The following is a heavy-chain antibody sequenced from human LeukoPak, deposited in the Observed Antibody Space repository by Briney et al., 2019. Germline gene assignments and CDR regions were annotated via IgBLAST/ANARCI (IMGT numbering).Heavy chain of an antibody. D-gene: IGHD3-22*01. J-gene: IGHJ4*02. V-gene: IGHV4-4*07. Sequence: SETLSLTCTVSGGSISSYFWSWLRQPAGKALEWIGRIYSSGSTDYNPSLKSRVTMSVDTSKNQFSLKLSAVTAADTAVYYCARVKGYDSSGFDYWGQGTLVTVSP. CDR3: ARVKGYDSSGFDY. CDR2: IYSSGST. CDR1: GGSISSYF.